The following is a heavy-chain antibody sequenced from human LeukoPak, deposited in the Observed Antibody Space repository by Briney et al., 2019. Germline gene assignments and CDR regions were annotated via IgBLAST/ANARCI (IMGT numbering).Heavy chain of an antibody. CDR1: GGSISSYY. CDR2: IYYSGST. Sequence: SETLSLTCTVSGGSISSYYWSWIRQPPGKGLEWIGDIYYSGSTNYNPSLKSRVTISVDTSKNQLSLELSSVTAADTAVYYCARDALLNFFDYWGQGTLVTVSS. CDR3: ARDALLNFFDY. J-gene: IGHJ4*02. V-gene: IGHV4-59*12.